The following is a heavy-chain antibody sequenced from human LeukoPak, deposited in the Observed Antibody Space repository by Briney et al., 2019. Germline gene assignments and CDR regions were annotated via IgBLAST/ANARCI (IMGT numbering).Heavy chain of an antibody. V-gene: IGHV3-74*01. CDR3: ARDYTMVRGVIDY. CDR1: AFTFSSYW. J-gene: IGHJ4*02. D-gene: IGHD3-10*01. CDR2: INSDGSST. Sequence: GGSLRLSCVASAFTFSSYWMNWVRQAPGKGLVWVSRINSDGSSTSYADSVKGRFTISRDNAKNTLYLQMNSLRAEDTAVYYCARDYTMVRGVIDYWGQGILVTVSS.